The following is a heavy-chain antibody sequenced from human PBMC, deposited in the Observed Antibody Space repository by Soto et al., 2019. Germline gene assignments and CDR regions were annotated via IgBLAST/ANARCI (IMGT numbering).Heavy chain of an antibody. Sequence: QVQLRESGPGLLKPSQTLSLTCTVSGASITSGGYHWSWIRQHPGKDLEWIGYIYYRGSGYYNPSLKSRVTISLDTSKNQFSLKLTSVTAADTAVYYCARGIRSDYPVWYFDLWGRGTQVTVSS. J-gene: IGHJ2*01. CDR2: IYYRGSG. V-gene: IGHV4-31*03. D-gene: IGHD4-17*01. CDR1: GASITSGGYH. CDR3: ARGIRSDYPVWYFDL.